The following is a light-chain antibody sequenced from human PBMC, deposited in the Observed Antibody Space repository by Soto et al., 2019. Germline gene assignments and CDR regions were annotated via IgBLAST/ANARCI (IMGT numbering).Light chain of an antibody. V-gene: IGKV3-20*01. J-gene: IGKJ4*01. CDR1: QSVSSH. Sequence: EIVLTQSPCTLSLSPGERATLSCRASQSVSSHLAWYQQKPGQAPRLLIYGASSRATGVPDRFSGSGSGTDFTLTISRLEPEDFAMYYCQQYGSSPPLTFGGGTKVEIK. CDR2: GAS. CDR3: QQYGSSPPLT.